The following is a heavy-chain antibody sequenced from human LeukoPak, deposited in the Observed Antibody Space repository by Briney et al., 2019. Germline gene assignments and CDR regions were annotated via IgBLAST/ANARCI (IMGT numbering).Heavy chain of an antibody. Sequence: SETLSLICNVSGGSLNTYYWSWIRQPPGEALEWIGYVYSNGYTNYNPSLRSRVTMSVDTSKNQFSLKLSSVTAADTAVYYCARSPYCTSTSCYGAGTINYWGQGSLVIVSS. CDR1: GGSLNTYY. CDR3: ARSPYCTSTSCYGAGTINY. V-gene: IGHV4-59*01. J-gene: IGHJ4*02. CDR2: VYSNGYT. D-gene: IGHD2-2*01.